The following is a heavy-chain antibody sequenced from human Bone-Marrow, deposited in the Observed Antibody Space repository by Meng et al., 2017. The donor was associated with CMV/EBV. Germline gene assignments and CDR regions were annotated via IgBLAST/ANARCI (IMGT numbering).Heavy chain of an antibody. CDR2: IYNGDSST. V-gene: IGHV3-23*03. Sequence: ESLKIYCVASEYTFSNIWMSWVRQAPGKGLEWVSVIYNGDSSTYYADSVKGRFTISRDNSKNTLYLQMNSLRAEDTAVYYCAKSTIVFRAGYYFDYWGQGTLVTVSS. CDR3: AKSTIVFRAGYYFDY. D-gene: IGHD2/OR15-2a*01. CDR1: EYTFSNIW. J-gene: IGHJ4*02.